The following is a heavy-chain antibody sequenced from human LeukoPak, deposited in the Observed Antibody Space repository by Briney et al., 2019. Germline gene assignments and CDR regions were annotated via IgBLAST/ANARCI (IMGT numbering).Heavy chain of an antibody. Sequence: GGSLRLSCAASGFTFSSYSMNWVRQAPGKGLEWVAVISYDGSNKYYADSVKGRFTISRDNSKNTLYLQMNSLRAEDTAVYYCAKDLRYFDWVAFDYWGQGTLVTVSS. V-gene: IGHV3-30*18. CDR3: AKDLRYFDWVAFDY. CDR2: ISYDGSNK. D-gene: IGHD3-9*01. J-gene: IGHJ4*02. CDR1: GFTFSSYS.